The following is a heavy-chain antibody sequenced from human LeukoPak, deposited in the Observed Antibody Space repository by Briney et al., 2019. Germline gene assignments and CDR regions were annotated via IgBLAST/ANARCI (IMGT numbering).Heavy chain of an antibody. CDR1: GFTFTSYW. D-gene: IGHD3-10*01. CDR2: VDHGGSGT. Sequence: GGSLRLSCATSGFTFTSYWMHWVRQVAGKGLVWLARVDHGGSGTNYADSVKGRFTISRDNAKNTLFLQMNSLRAKDTAVYYCAGGSTLDRGLVYYWGQGTLVTVSS. V-gene: IGHV3-74*01. J-gene: IGHJ4*02. CDR3: AGGSTLDRGLVYY.